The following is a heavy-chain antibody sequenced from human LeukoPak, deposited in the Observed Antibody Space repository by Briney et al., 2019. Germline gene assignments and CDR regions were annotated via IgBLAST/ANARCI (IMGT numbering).Heavy chain of an antibody. D-gene: IGHD4-17*01. CDR3: ARLAYGDYYFDH. CDR1: GGSFSGYY. Sequence: SETLSLTCAGYGGSFSGYYWSWIRQPPGKGLEWIGEINHSGSTNYNPSLKSRVTMSVDTSKNQFSLKLYSVTAADTAMFYCARLAYGDYYFDHWGQGTLVTVSS. V-gene: IGHV4-34*01. J-gene: IGHJ4*02. CDR2: INHSGST.